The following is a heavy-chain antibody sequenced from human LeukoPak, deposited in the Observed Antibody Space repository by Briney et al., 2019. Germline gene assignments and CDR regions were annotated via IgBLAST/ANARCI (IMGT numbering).Heavy chain of an antibody. Sequence: GGSLRLSCAASGFTFSSYGTHWVRQAPGKGLEWVAFIRYDGSNKYYADSVKGRFTISRDNSKNTLYLQMNSLRAEDTAVYYCAKYGSGSIRSPFDYWGQGTLVTVSS. CDR1: GFTFSSYG. D-gene: IGHD3-10*01. CDR2: IRYDGSNK. J-gene: IGHJ4*02. CDR3: AKYGSGSIRSPFDY. V-gene: IGHV3-30*02.